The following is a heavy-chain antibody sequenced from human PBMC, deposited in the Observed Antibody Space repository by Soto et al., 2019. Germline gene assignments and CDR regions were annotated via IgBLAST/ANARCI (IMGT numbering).Heavy chain of an antibody. D-gene: IGHD2-2*01. J-gene: IGHJ4*02. CDR3: AKDHQSDTGALVPAAIY. CDR1: GFTFSGYA. CDR2: ISGSGGST. V-gene: IGHV3-23*01. Sequence: PGGSLRLSCAASGFTFSGYAMSWVRQAPGKGLEWVSAISGSGGSTYYADSVKGRFTISRDNSKNTLYLQMNSLRAEDTAVYYCAKDHQSDTGALVPAAIYWGQGTLVTVSS.